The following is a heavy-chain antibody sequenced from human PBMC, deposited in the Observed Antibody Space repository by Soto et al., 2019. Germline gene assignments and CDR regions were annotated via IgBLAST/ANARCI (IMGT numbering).Heavy chain of an antibody. CDR2: INGDGRST. CDR1: GFSFSSYW. V-gene: IGHV3-74*01. CDR3: ARARPFYDY. Sequence: GGSLRLSCAASGFSFSSYWMQWVRQVPGKGLMCVSRINGDGRSTAHADFVKGRFTISRDNAKNTVYLQMNSLRAEDTAVYFCARARPFYDYWGQGVQVTVSS. J-gene: IGHJ4*02.